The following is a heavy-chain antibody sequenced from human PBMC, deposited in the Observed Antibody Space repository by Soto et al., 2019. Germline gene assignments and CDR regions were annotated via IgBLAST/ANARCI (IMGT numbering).Heavy chain of an antibody. J-gene: IGHJ6*01. CDR3: ARSDNRNSLYGVDV. Sequence: PSETLSLTCAVYVGSLSGYYWSWIRQSPGEGLEWIGEINHRGSSDYNPSLKTRVTISIDASKNHVSLELTSVTAADTAVYYCARSDNRNSLYGVDVWGQGTAVT. D-gene: IGHD1-7*01. CDR1: VGSLSGYY. CDR2: INHRGSS. V-gene: IGHV4-34*01.